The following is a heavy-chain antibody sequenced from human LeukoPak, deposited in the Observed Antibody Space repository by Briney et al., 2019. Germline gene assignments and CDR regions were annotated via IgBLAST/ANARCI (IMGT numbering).Heavy chain of an antibody. V-gene: IGHV1-2*02. D-gene: IGHD6-19*01. J-gene: IGHJ5*02. CDR2: INPNSGGT. CDR1: GYTFTGYY. Sequence: ASVKVSCKASGYTFTGYYMHWVRQAPGQGLEWMGWINPNSGGTNYAQKFQGRVTMTRDTSISTAYMELSRLRSDDTAVYYCARSRGWYLNWFDPWGQGTLVTVSS. CDR3: ARSRGWYLNWFDP.